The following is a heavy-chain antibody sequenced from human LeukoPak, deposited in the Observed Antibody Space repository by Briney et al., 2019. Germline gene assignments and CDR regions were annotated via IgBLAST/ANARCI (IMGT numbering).Heavy chain of an antibody. V-gene: IGHV3-30*02. CDR2: IRYDGSNK. CDR1: GFTFSSYG. D-gene: IGHD3-22*01. J-gene: IGHJ4*02. Sequence: PGGSLRLSCAASGFTFSSYGMHWVRQAPGKGLEWVAFIRYDGSNKYYADSVKGRFTISRDNSKNTLYLQMNSLRAEDTAVYYCAKDPRYYYDTPYWGQGTLVTVSS. CDR3: AKDPRYYYDTPY.